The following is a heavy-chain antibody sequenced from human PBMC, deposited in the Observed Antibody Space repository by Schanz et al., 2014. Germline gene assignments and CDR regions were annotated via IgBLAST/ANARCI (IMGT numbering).Heavy chain of an antibody. D-gene: IGHD3-16*01. CDR3: TKGRTFGR. J-gene: IGHJ4*02. CDR2: INPSGGST. CDR1: GYSLNELS. Sequence: QVRLVQSGSEVKKPGDSVKVSCKVSGYSLNELSMHWVRQAPGQGLEWMGIINPSGGSTSYAQKFQGRVTMTRNTSITTAYLELSSLRSGDTAVYYCTKGRTFGRWGQGTLVTGSS. V-gene: IGHV1-46*02.